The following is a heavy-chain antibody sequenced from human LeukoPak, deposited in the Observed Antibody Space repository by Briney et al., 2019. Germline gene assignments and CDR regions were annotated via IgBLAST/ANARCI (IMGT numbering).Heavy chain of an antibody. J-gene: IGHJ4*02. CDR2: ISSSSSYI. D-gene: IGHD3-10*01. CDR1: GFTFSSYS. V-gene: IGHV3-21*01. Sequence: GPLRLSCAASGFTFSSYSMSWVRQAPGKGLEWVSSISSSSSYIYYADSVTGRFTISRDNAKNSLYLQMNSLRAEDTAVYYCARDQSGRVWDYWGQGTLVTVSS. CDR3: ARDQSGRVWDY.